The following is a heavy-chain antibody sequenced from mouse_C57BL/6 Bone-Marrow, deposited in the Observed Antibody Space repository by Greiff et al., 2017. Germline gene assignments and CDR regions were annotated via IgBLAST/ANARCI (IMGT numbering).Heavy chain of an antibody. CDR3: ARGHYGNLYYAMDY. J-gene: IGHJ4*01. Sequence: QVQLQQSGAELVKPGASVKLSCKASGYTFTSYWMHWVKQRPGQGLEWIGMIHPNSGSTNYNEKFKRKATLTVDKSSSPAYMKLSSLTSEDSAVYYCARGHYGNLYYAMDYWGQGTSVTVSS. D-gene: IGHD2-1*01. V-gene: IGHV1-64*01. CDR1: GYTFTSYW. CDR2: IHPNSGST.